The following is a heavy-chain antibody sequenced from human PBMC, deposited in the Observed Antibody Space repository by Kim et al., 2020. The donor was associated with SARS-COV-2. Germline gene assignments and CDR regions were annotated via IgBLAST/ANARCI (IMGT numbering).Heavy chain of an antibody. J-gene: IGHJ6*02. CDR3: ARDLCGVGDMMDDCGYYGMDV. V-gene: IGHV4-61*01. Sequence: SETLSLTCTVSGGSVSSGSYYWSWIRQPPGKGLEWIGYIYYSGSTNYNPSLKSRVTISVDTSKNQFSLKLSSVTAADTAVYYCARDLCGVGDMMDDCGYYGMDVWGQGTTVTVSS. CDR1: GGSVSSGSYY. D-gene: IGHD3-16*01. CDR2: IYYSGST.